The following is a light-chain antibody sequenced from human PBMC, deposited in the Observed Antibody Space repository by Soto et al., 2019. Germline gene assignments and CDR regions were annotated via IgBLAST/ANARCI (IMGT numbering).Light chain of an antibody. V-gene: IGKV2-28*01. Sequence: DIVMPQSPLSLPVTPGEPASISCRSSQSLLHSNGYNSLDWYLQKPEQSPQLLIYLGSNRASGVPDRVSGSGSGTDFTLKISRVEADDVGVYYCMQALQTPLTFGRGTKVEIK. CDR3: MQALQTPLT. J-gene: IGKJ4*01. CDR2: LGS. CDR1: QSLLHSNGYNS.